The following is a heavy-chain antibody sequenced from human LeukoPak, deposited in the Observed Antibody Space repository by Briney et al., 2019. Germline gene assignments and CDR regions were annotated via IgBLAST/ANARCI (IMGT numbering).Heavy chain of an antibody. J-gene: IGHJ4*02. V-gene: IGHV3-21*01. CDR2: ITSSSSYI. CDR1: GFTFDDYG. Sequence: PGGSLRLSCAASGFTFDDYGMSWVRQAPGKGLEWVSSITSSSSYIYYADSVKGRFTISRDNAKNSLYLQMNSLRAEDTAVYYCARHVVAVGFDYWGQGTLVTVSS. CDR3: ARHVVAVGFDY. D-gene: IGHD3-22*01.